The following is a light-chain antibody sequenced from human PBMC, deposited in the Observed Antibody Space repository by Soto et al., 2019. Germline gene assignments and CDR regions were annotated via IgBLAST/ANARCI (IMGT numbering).Light chain of an antibody. CDR1: SSNIGAGYE. Sequence: QSVLTQPPSVSEAPGQRVTISCTGSSSNIGAGYEVHWYQQVPGTAPKLLIYGNSNRPSGVPDRFSGSKSGTSASLAITGLQAEDEADYYCQSYDSSLSVVFGGGTKLTVL. CDR3: QSYDSSLSVV. CDR2: GNS. J-gene: IGLJ2*01. V-gene: IGLV1-40*01.